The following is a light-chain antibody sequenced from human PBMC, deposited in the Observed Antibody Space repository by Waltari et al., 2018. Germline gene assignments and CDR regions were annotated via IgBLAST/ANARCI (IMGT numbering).Light chain of an antibody. Sequence: QSVLTQPTSVSGAPGQRVTISCTGSGSNIGAGYDGHWYQQLPRAAPKLLIYGSSTRPLGVPDRFCGSTSGTSASLAITGLQAEDEADYYCQSYDTSLSGVFGGGTKLTVL. CDR2: GSS. CDR3: QSYDTSLSGV. V-gene: IGLV1-40*01. CDR1: GSNIGAGYD. J-gene: IGLJ3*02.